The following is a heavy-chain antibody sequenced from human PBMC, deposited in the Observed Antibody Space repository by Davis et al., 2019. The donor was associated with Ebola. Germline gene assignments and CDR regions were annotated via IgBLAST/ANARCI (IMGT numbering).Heavy chain of an antibody. Sequence: ASVKVSCKASGYTFTSYHINWVRQATGQGLEWMGWMNPNRGNTGYAQKLQGRVTMTTDTSTSTAYMDLRSLRSDDTAVYYCARGGGSTQSGIDYWGQGTLVTVSS. CDR2: MNPNRGNT. J-gene: IGHJ4*02. V-gene: IGHV1-8*01. CDR1: GYTFTSYH. D-gene: IGHD1-26*01. CDR3: ARGGGSTQSGIDY.